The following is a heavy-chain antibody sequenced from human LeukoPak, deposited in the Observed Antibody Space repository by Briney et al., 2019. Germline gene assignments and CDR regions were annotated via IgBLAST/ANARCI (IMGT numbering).Heavy chain of an antibody. J-gene: IGHJ4*02. Sequence: SETLSLTCTVSGGSISSSSYYWGWIRQPPGKGLEWIGSIYYSGSTYYNPSLKSRVTISVDTSKNQFSLKLSSVTAADTAVYYCALHYGDSPFDYWGQGTLVTVSS. CDR3: ALHYGDSPFDY. CDR2: IYYSGST. D-gene: IGHD4-17*01. V-gene: IGHV4-39*07. CDR1: GGSISSSSYY.